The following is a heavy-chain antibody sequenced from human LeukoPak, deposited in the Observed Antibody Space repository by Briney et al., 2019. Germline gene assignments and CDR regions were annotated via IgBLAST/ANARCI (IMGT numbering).Heavy chain of an antibody. V-gene: IGHV3-48*03. J-gene: IGHJ4*02. CDR3: ALLAVASDFDY. CDR2: IGSSGRTR. Sequence: GGSLRLSCAVSGFPFSFFEINWVRQAPGKGLEWVSNIGSSGRTRYYADSVKGRFSISRDNAKNSLYLQVNSLRVEDTGVYYCALLAVASDFDYWGQGALVTVSS. D-gene: IGHD6-19*01. CDR1: GFPFSFFE.